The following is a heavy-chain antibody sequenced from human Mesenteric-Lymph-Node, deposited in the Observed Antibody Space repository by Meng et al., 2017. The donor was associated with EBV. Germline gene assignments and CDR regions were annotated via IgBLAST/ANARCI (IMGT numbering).Heavy chain of an antibody. J-gene: IGHJ4*02. CDR3: ARVPSIAAAGYATFNY. V-gene: IGHV1-18*01. CDR1: GYNFTSYG. CDR2: IGAYNGNT. Sequence: QVQLGQSGAEVKKPGASVKVSCKASGYNFTSYGISWVRQAPGQGLEWMGWIGAYNGNTNYAQKVQGRVTMTTDTSTTTAYMELRSLRSDDTAVYYCARVPSIAAAGYATFNYWGQGTLVTVSS. D-gene: IGHD6-13*01.